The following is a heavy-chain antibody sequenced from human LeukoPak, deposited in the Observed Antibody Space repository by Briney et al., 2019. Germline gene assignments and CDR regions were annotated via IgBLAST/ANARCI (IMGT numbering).Heavy chain of an antibody. V-gene: IGHV3-21*01. CDR1: GFTFSSYS. CDR2: ISSSSSYI. Sequence: GGSLRLSCAASGFTFSSYSMNWVRQAPGKGLEWVSSISSSSSYIYYADSVKGRFTISRDNAKNSLYLQMNSLRAEDTAVYYCARDKYCSSTSCPPFSDYWGQGTLVTVSS. CDR3: ARDKYCSSTSCPPFSDY. D-gene: IGHD2-2*01. J-gene: IGHJ4*02.